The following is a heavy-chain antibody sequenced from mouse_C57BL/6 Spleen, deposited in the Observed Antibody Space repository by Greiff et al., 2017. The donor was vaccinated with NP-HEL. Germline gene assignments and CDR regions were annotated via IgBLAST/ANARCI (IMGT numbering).Heavy chain of an antibody. CDR1: GYTFTSYW. V-gene: IGHV1-72*01. CDR3: ARDYADD. CDR2: IAPNSGGT. Sequence: QQSCKASGYTFTSYWMHWVKQRPGRGLEWIGRIAPNSGGTKYNEKFKSKATLTVDKPSSTAYMQLSSLTSEDSAVYYCARDYADDWGQGTTLTVSS. D-gene: IGHD1-1*02. J-gene: IGHJ2*01.